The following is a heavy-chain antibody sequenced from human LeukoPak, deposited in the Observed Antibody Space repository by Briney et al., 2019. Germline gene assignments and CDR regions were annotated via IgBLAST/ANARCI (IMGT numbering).Heavy chain of an antibody. J-gene: IGHJ3*02. CDR2: ISSSGSTI. V-gene: IGHV3-48*01. Sequence: GGSLRLSCAASGFTFSSYSMNWVRQAPGMGLEWVSYISSSGSTIYYADSVKGRFTISRDNAKNSLYLQMNSLRAEDTAVYYCARSKDAFDIWGQGTMVTVSS. CDR1: GFTFSSYS. CDR3: ARSKDAFDI.